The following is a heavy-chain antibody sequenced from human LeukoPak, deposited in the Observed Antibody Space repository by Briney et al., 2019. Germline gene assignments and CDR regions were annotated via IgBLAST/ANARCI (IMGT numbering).Heavy chain of an antibody. CDR2: IYYSGST. Sequence: QASETLSLTCTVSGGSISSSSYYWGWIRQPPGKGLEWIGYIYYSGSTYYNPSLKSRVTISVDTSKNQFSLKLSSVTAADTAVYYCARALSDAFDIWGQGTMVTVSS. CDR1: GGSISSSSYY. V-gene: IGHV4-30-4*08. J-gene: IGHJ3*02. CDR3: ARALSDAFDI.